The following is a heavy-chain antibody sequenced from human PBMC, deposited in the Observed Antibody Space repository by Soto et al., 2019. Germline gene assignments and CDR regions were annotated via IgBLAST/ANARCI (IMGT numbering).Heavy chain of an antibody. Sequence: GGSLRLSCAASGFSFSSYWMSWVRQAPGKGLEWVANINQDGSEKYFVDSVKGRFTISRDNAKSSLYLQMNSLRAEDTAVYYCARNSTHPVTTHFDSWGQGTLVTVSS. CDR1: GFSFSSYW. J-gene: IGHJ4*02. D-gene: IGHD4-17*01. CDR2: INQDGSEK. CDR3: ARNSTHPVTTHFDS. V-gene: IGHV3-7*01.